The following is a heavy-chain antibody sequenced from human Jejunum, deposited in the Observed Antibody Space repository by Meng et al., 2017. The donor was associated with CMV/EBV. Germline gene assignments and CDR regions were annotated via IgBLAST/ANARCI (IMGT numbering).Heavy chain of an antibody. J-gene: IGHJ4*02. Sequence: STDYYIHWVRQAPGQGLEWMGWIDPSSGGTKYPQTFQGRVTMTSDTSMTTAYLELGRLRSDDTAIYYCARSEFWNSFYNHIDFDSWGQGTLVTVSS. D-gene: IGHD3/OR15-3a*01. V-gene: IGHV1-2*02. CDR3: ARSEFWNSFYNHIDFDS. CDR2: IDPSSGGT. CDR1: STDYY.